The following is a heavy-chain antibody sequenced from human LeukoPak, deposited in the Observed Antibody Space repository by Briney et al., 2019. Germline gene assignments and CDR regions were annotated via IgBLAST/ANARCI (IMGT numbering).Heavy chain of an antibody. CDR1: GDSVSSNSVA. Sequence: SQTLSLTCAISGDSVSSNSVAWNWIRQSPSRGLEWLGRAYYRSKWNNEYAESVRSRITINPDTSKNQFSLQLDSVTPEDTAVYYCARERYYFDYWGQGTLVTVSS. CDR3: ARERYYFDY. CDR2: AYYRSKWNN. V-gene: IGHV6-1*01. J-gene: IGHJ4*02.